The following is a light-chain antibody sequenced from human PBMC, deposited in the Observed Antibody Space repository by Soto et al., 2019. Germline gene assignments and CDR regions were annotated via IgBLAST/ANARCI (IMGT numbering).Light chain of an antibody. V-gene: IGLV1-40*01. Sequence: QSVLTQPPSVSGAPGQRVTISCTGSSSNIGAGYDVHWYQQLPGTAPKLLIYGNSNRPSGVPDRFSGSKSGTSASLAITGVRAEDEADYYCQSYDSSLSGSVFGGGPKLTVL. CDR1: SSNIGAGYD. CDR3: QSYDSSLSGSV. CDR2: GNS. J-gene: IGLJ3*02.